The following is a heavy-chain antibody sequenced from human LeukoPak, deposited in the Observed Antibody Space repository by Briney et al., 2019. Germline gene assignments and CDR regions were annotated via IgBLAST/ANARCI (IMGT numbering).Heavy chain of an antibody. Sequence: PSETLSLTCTVSGGSISSYYWSWMRQPPGKGLEWIGYMYYSGSTNYNPSLKSRVTISVDTSKNQFSLKLSSVTAADTAVYYCARDSPYYYGSGSYSYFDYWGQGTLVTVSS. D-gene: IGHD3-10*01. CDR2: MYYSGST. V-gene: IGHV4-59*01. J-gene: IGHJ4*02. CDR3: ARDSPYYYGSGSYSYFDY. CDR1: GGSISSYY.